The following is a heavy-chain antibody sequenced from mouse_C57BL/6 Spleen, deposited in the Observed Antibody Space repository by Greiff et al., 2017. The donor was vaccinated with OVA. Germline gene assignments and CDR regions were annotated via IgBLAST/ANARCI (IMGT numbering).Heavy chain of an antibody. CDR2: IDPENGDT. D-gene: IGHD1-1*01. J-gene: IGHJ2*01. Sequence: VQLKQSGAELVRPGASVKLSCTASGFNIKDDYMHWVKQRPEQGLEWIGWIDPENGDTEYASKFQGKATITADTSSNTAYLQLSSLTSEDTAVYYCTTGVTTVVARTYYFDYWGQGTTLTVSS. V-gene: IGHV14-4*01. CDR1: GFNIKDDY. CDR3: TTGVTTVVARTYYFDY.